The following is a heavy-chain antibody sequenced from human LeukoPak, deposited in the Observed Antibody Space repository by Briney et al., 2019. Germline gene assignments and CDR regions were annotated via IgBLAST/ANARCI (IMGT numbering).Heavy chain of an antibody. CDR2: INPNSGGT. D-gene: IGHD3-22*01. Sequence: ASVKVSFKASGYTFTVYYMHWVRQAPGQGLEWMGWINPNSGGTNYAQKFQGRVTMTRDTSISTAYMELSRLRSDDTAVYYCARTMDSSGHYRWGIAYWGQGTLVTVSS. CDR3: ARTMDSSGHYRWGIAY. CDR1: GYTFTVYY. J-gene: IGHJ4*02. V-gene: IGHV1-2*02.